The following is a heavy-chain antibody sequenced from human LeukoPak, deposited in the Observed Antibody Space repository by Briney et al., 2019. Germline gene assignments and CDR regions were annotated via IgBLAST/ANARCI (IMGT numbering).Heavy chain of an antibody. CDR1: GYTLTELS. V-gene: IGHV1-24*01. CDR2: FDPEDGET. J-gene: IGHJ4*02. Sequence: ASVKVSCKVSGYTLTELSMHRVRQAPGKGLEWMGGFDPEDGETIYAQKFQGRVTMTEDTSTDTAYMELSSLRSEDTAVYYCATFDRMVLTLDYWGQGTLVTVSS. CDR3: ATFDRMVLTLDY. D-gene: IGHD3-10*01.